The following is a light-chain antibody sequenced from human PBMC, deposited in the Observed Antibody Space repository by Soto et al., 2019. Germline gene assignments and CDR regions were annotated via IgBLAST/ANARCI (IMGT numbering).Light chain of an antibody. J-gene: IGKJ4*01. Sequence: DIQMTQSPSTLSASVGDRVTITCRASQSISSWLAWYQQKPGKVPKLLIYKASNLESGVPSRFSGSGSGTEFTLTISSLEPEDFAVYYCQQRSDWPSAFGGGNKVDIK. V-gene: IGKV1-5*03. CDR3: QQRSDWPSA. CDR1: QSISSW. CDR2: KAS.